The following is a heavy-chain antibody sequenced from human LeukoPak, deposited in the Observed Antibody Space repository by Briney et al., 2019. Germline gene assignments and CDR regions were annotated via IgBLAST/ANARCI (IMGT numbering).Heavy chain of an antibody. D-gene: IGHD5-18*01. J-gene: IGHJ4*02. CDR1: GGSISSSSYY. CDR3: ARGWIQLWRVGYYFDY. CDR2: IYYSGST. Sequence: SETLSLTCTVSGGSISSSSYYWGWIRQPPGKGLEWIGSIYYSGSTYYNPSLKSRVTISVDTSKNQFSLKLSSVTAADTAVYYCARGWIQLWRVGYYFDYWGQGTLVTVSS. V-gene: IGHV4-39*01.